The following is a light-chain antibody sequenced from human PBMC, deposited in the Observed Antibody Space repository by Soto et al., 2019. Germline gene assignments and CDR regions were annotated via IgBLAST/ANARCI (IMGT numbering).Light chain of an antibody. V-gene: IGLV2-14*01. Sequence: QSVLTQPASVSGSPGQSIIISCTGTSSDVGGYNYVSWYQQHPGKAPKLMIYDVSNRPSGVSNRFSGSESGNTASLTISGLQAEDEADYYCSSYTSSSTLVYVFGTGTKVTVL. CDR1: SSDVGGYNY. CDR2: DVS. CDR3: SSYTSSSTLVYV. J-gene: IGLJ1*01.